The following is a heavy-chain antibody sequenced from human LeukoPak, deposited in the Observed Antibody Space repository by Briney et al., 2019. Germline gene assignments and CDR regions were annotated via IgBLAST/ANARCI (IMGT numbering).Heavy chain of an antibody. CDR2: IGISSGNT. D-gene: IGHD5-12*01. J-gene: IGHJ4*01. CDR1: GFNFIDYS. Sequence: GGSLRLSCAASGFNFIDYSMNWVRQAPGKGLEWISYIGISSGNTKYADSVKGRFTISRDKARHSLYLQMNSLRVEDTAMYYCARDHRYAFDNWGHGTLVTVSS. V-gene: IGHV3-48*01. CDR3: ARDHRYAFDN.